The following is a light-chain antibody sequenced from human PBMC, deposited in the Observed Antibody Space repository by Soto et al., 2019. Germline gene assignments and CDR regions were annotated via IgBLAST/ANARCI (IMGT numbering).Light chain of an antibody. CDR3: QQYENSPRT. V-gene: IGKV3D-15*01. CDR2: DAY. CDR1: QSVSMN. Sequence: EIVLTQSPATLSVSPGERATLSCRASQSVSMNLAWYQQKPGQAHRLLIYDAYSRATGIQDRFSGSGSGTDFTLTIRRLEPEDFAVYYCQQYENSPRTFGQGTKVDNK. J-gene: IGKJ1*01.